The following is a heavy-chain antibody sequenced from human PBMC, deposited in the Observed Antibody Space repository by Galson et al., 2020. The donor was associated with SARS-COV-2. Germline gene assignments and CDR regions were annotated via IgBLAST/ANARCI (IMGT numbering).Heavy chain of an antibody. Sequence: ASVKVSCQASGYTFTSYDISWVRQATGQGLEWMAWMNPNSGNSGSAQKFQGRVTMTRDTSISTAYMELSSLTSEDTAVYYCARGVSSSYFLYYYYMDVWGKGTTVTVSS. J-gene: IGHJ6*03. CDR3: ARGVSSSYFLYYYYMDV. CDR1: GYTFTSYD. CDR2: MNPNSGNS. V-gene: IGHV1-8*01. D-gene: IGHD6-13*01.